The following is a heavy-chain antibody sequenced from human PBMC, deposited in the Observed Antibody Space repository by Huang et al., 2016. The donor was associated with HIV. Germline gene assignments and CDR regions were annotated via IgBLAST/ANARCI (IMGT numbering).Heavy chain of an antibody. J-gene: IGHJ3*02. CDR2: IYYSGST. V-gene: IGHV4-39*01. CDR1: GGSISSSSYY. CDR3: ARHMDCSSSSCLAGGHERGPFDM. D-gene: IGHD2-2*01. Sequence: QLQLQESGPGLVKPSETLSLTCSVSGGSISSSSYYWGWIRQPPGKGLEWIGSIYYSGSTFDNPSRKSGVTISVDTSKNQFSRRLSSVTAADTSVYYCARHMDCSSSSCLAGGHERGPFDMWGQGTMVTVSS.